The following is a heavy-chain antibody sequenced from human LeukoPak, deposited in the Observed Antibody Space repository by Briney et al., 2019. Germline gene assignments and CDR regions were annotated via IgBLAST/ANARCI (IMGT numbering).Heavy chain of an antibody. CDR2: IYYSGST. V-gene: IGHV4-30-4*08. D-gene: IGHD3-22*01. CDR3: ARAPRGYSSGYYFDY. Sequence: SQTLSLTCTVSGGSISSGDYYWSWIRQPPGKGLEWIGYIYYSGSTYYNPSLKSRVTISVDTSKNHFSLKLSSVTAADTAVYYCARAPRGYSSGYYFDYWGQGTLVTVSS. J-gene: IGHJ4*02. CDR1: GGSISSGDYY.